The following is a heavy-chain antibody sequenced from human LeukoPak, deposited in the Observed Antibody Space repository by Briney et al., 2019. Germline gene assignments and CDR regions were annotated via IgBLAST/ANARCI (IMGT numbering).Heavy chain of an antibody. Sequence: GGSLRLSCAAFGFAFSGYYMSWIRQAPGKGLEWVSYISGSGSTIYYADSVKGRFTISRDNAKNSLYLQMNSLRAEDTAVYYCARDGQLWFPFDYWGQGTLVTVSS. V-gene: IGHV3-11*01. CDR2: ISGSGSTI. CDR1: GFAFSGYY. J-gene: IGHJ4*02. D-gene: IGHD5-18*01. CDR3: ARDGQLWFPFDY.